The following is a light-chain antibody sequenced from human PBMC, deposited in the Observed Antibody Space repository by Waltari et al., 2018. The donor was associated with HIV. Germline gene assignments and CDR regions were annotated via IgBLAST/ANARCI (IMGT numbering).Light chain of an antibody. CDR3: HQTTGLVEH. V-gene: IGKV6-21*01. Sequence: EIVLTQSPEFQSVTLQEKVTITCRANENIGESLHWDKKKPNQSPKLLIKYASQSFSGVPSRFRGRGSGKDFTLTISSLEAEDAEMYYCHQTTGLVEHFGGGTKVEIK. J-gene: IGKJ4*01. CDR1: ENIGES. CDR2: YAS.